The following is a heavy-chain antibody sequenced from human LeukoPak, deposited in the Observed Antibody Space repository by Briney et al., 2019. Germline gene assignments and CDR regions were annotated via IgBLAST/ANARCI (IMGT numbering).Heavy chain of an antibody. J-gene: IGHJ4*02. CDR3: ADFGSGSYIFDY. CDR2: IGHSSGT. CDR1: GFAFSSYS. D-gene: IGHD3-10*01. V-gene: IGHV3-23*01. Sequence: GGSLRLACAASGFAFSSYSMSWVRQAPGKGPDWVATIGHSSGTWYADSVMGRFTVSRDNSKSTLYLEMNSLRGEDTAQYYCADFGSGSYIFDYWGQGSLVTVSS.